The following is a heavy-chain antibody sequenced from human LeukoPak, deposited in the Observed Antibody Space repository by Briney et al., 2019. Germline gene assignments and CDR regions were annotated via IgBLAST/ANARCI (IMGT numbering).Heavy chain of an antibody. CDR1: GFTFSSYG. CDR3: AKVRVDAYVSPNDY. CDR2: ISYDGSNE. V-gene: IGHV3-30*18. J-gene: IGHJ4*02. D-gene: IGHD3-16*01. Sequence: GGSLRLSCAASGFTFSSYGMHWVRQAPGMGLEWVAIISYDGSNEYYADSVKGRFTISRDNSRNTLYLQMNSLRAEDTALYYCAKVRVDAYVSPNDYWGRGTLVTVSS.